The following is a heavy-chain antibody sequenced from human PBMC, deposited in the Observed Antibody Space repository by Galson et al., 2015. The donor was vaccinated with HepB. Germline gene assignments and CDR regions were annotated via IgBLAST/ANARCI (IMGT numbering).Heavy chain of an antibody. CDR1: GGSFSGYY. D-gene: IGHD1-26*01. V-gene: IGHV4-34*01. J-gene: IGHJ4*02. CDR3: ARGGIVGATKLVDY. CDR2: INHSGST. Sequence: ETLSLTCAVYGGSFSGYYWSWIRQPPGKGLEWIGEINHSGSTNYNPSLKSRVTISVDTSKNQFSLKLSSVTAADTAVYYCARGGIVGATKLVDYWGQGTLVTVSS.